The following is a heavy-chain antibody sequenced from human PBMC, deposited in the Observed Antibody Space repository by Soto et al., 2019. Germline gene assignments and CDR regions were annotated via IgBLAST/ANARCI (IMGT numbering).Heavy chain of an antibody. CDR1: GGAFSGYH. D-gene: IGHD4-17*01. CDR3: AILTKPTAVTTAFRGGYGLDV. Sequence: PWETLSLTGGVYGGAFSGYHWSWIRQAPGKGLEWIGEINQSGSTNYSPSLKSRVTMSVDTSKKQFSLKLTSVTAADTAVHYCAILTKPTAVTTAFRGGYGLDVWGQGTTVTVS. V-gene: IGHV4-34*01. CDR2: INQSGST. J-gene: IGHJ6*02.